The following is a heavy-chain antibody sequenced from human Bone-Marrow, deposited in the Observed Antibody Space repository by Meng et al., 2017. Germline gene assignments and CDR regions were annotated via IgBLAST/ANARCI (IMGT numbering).Heavy chain of an antibody. Sequence: LQEQARGEVKPPGASPITCVASGGSISSSNWWSWVRQPPGKGLEWIGEIYHSGSTNYNPSLKSRVTISVDKSKNQFSLKLSSVTAADTAVYYCARDSRTYYYDSSGYTFDYWGQGTLVTVSS. CDR1: GGSISSSNW. CDR3: ARDSRTYYYDSSGYTFDY. CDR2: IYHSGST. J-gene: IGHJ4*02. V-gene: IGHV4-4*03. D-gene: IGHD3-22*01.